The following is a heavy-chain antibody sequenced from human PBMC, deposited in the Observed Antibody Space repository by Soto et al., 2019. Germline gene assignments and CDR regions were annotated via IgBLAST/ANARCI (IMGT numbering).Heavy chain of an antibody. J-gene: IGHJ3*02. V-gene: IGHV4-4*02. Sequence: SETLSLTCAVSGCSISSSNWCSWVRQPPGKGLEWIGEIYHSGSTNYNPSLKSRVTISVDKSKNQFSLKLSSVTAADTAVYYCARDLWHHDAFDIWGQGTMVTVSS. CDR2: IYHSGST. CDR1: GCSISSSNW. CDR3: ARDLWHHDAFDI.